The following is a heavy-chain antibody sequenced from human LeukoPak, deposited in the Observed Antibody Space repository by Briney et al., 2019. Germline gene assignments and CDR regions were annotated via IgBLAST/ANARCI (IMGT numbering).Heavy chain of an antibody. Sequence: PGGSLRLSCAASGFTFSSYSMNWVRQAPGKGLEWVSSISSSSNYIYYADSVKGRFTISRDNAKNSLYLQMNSLRAEDAAVYYCAKGPAGSFDYWGQGTLVTVSS. CDR1: GFTFSSYS. CDR2: ISSSSNYI. CDR3: AKGPAGSFDY. D-gene: IGHD2-2*01. V-gene: IGHV3-21*04. J-gene: IGHJ4*02.